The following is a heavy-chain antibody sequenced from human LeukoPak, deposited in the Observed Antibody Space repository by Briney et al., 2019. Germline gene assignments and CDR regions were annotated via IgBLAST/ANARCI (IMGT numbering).Heavy chain of an antibody. D-gene: IGHD3-22*01. J-gene: IGHJ4*02. CDR3: TTYSSVYCHSDY. V-gene: IGHV3-15*01. CDR1: GFTFSNAW. CDR2: IKSKTYGGTI. Sequence: GGSLRLSCAASGFTFSNAWMSWVRQAPGKGLEWVGRIKSKTYGGTIDYAAPVKGRFTISRDDSENTLYLQMNSLKIEDTAVYYCTTYSSVYCHSDYWGQGTLVTVSS.